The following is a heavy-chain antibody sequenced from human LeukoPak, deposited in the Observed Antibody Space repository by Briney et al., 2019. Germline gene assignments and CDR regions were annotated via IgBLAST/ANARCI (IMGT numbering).Heavy chain of an antibody. V-gene: IGHV1-18*01. J-gene: IGHJ5*02. CDR1: GFTFTSSA. Sequence: ASVKVSCKASGFTFTSSAMQWVRQAPGQGLEWMGWISAYNGNTNYAQKLQGRVTMTTDTSTSTAYMELRSLRSDDTAVYYCAREDRHMNWFDPWGQGTLVTVSS. CDR3: AREDRHMNWFDP. CDR2: ISAYNGNT.